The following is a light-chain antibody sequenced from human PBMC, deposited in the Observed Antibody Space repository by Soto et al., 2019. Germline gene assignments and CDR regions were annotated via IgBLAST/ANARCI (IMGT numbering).Light chain of an antibody. CDR2: GAS. V-gene: IGKV1-39*01. CDR1: QSIKNY. CDR3: QQGYSTTPIT. Sequence: DIQITQSPSSLSAAIGDRVTITCRASQSIKNYLNWYQHKPGAAPKLLIFGASNLESGVPSRFSGSGSGTEFTLSISSLKPEDFATYYCQQGYSTTPITFGQGTRMEIK. J-gene: IGKJ5*01.